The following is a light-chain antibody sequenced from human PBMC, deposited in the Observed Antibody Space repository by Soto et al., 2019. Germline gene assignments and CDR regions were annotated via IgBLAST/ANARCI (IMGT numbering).Light chain of an antibody. Sequence: DIHMTHSPSSLSASVGDRVTITCRASQSISSYLNWYQQKPGKAPKLLIYAASSLQSGVPSRFSGSGSGTDFTLTISSLQPEDFATYYCQQSYSTPITFGQGTRLEI. J-gene: IGKJ5*01. V-gene: IGKV1-39*01. CDR2: AAS. CDR3: QQSYSTPIT. CDR1: QSISSY.